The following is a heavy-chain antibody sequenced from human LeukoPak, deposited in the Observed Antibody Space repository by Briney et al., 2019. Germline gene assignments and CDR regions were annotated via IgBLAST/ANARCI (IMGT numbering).Heavy chain of an antibody. J-gene: IGHJ6*02. V-gene: IGHV3-23*01. CDR3: ARDMAV. CDR2: ISGSGRST. Sequence: GGSLRLSCAASGFTFSSHAMRWVRQAPGKGLQWVSSISGSGRSTYYADSVKGRFTISRDNSKNTLYLQMNSLRAEDTAVYYCARDMAVWGQGTTVTVSS. CDR1: GFTFSSHA.